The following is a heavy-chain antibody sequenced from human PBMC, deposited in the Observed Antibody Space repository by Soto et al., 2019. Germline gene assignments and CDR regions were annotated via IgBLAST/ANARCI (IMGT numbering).Heavy chain of an antibody. CDR1: GGSISSGGYY. J-gene: IGHJ4*02. Sequence: SETLSLTCIVSGGSISSGGYYWSWVRQHPGTGLEWIGYIYYSGSTSYSPSLESRVTISLDTSKNHFSLTLNSVTAADTAVYYCASDRSGSYEPFDYWGQGTLVTDSS. CDR2: IYYSGST. V-gene: IGHV4-31*03. CDR3: ASDRSGSYEPFDY. D-gene: IGHD6-25*01.